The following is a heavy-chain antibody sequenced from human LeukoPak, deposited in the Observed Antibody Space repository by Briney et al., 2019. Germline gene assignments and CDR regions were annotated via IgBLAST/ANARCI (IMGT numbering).Heavy chain of an antibody. J-gene: IGHJ1*01. CDR2: NKSDGKT. CDR3: ARAPSEIGRYYPEYFRH. Sequence: PGGFLRLCYGACGFIFSSYWVHWVRQARGKGLVWVLRNKSDGKTNYADSVKGRFTISRDNAKNTVYLQRNSLRAEDTGVYYCARAPSEIGRYYPEYFRHCCQGPLVTVSS. CDR1: GFIFSSYW. V-gene: IGHV3-74*01. D-gene: IGHD3-22*01.